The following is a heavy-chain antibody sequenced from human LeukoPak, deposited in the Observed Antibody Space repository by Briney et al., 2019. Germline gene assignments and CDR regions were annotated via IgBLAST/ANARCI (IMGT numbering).Heavy chain of an antibody. CDR2: ISGSGTI. D-gene: IGHD3-10*01. Sequence: SETLSLTCTVSGGSISNYHWSWIRQPPGKGLEWIGRISGSGTITYNPALQSRLSISIDTSKNQFSLKLMSVTAADTAVYYCARDSGTTGEVKFDPWGQGTLVTVSS. CDR3: ARDSGTTGEVKFDP. V-gene: IGHV4-4*07. J-gene: IGHJ5*02. CDR1: GGSISNYH.